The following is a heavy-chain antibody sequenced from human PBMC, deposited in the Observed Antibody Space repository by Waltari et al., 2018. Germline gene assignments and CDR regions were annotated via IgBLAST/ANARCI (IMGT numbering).Heavy chain of an antibody. J-gene: IGHJ4*02. CDR2: IRGSGGST. CDR3: ARRGIAVADHFDY. Sequence: EVQLLESGGGLVQPGGSLRLSCAASGFTFSSYAMSWVRQAPGKGLEWVSAIRGSGGSTYDADSVKGRFTISRDNSKNTLYLQMNSLRAEDTAVYYCARRGIAVADHFDYWGQGTLVTVSS. CDR1: GFTFSSYA. D-gene: IGHD6-19*01. V-gene: IGHV3-23*01.